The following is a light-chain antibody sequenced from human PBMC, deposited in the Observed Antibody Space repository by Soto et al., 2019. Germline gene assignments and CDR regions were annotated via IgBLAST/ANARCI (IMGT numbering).Light chain of an antibody. J-gene: IGKJ5*01. V-gene: IGKV3-11*01. CDR2: DAS. Sequence: EIVLTQSPATLSLSPGERATLSCRASQSVRNYFAWYQQKPGQAPRLLIFDASNRATGIPARFSGSGSGTDFTLTISSLEPEDFAVYYCQHRYNWLIAFGQGTRLEIK. CDR1: QSVRNY. CDR3: QHRYNWLIA.